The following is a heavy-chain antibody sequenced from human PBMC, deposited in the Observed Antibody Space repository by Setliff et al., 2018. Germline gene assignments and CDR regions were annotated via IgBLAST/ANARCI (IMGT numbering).Heavy chain of an antibody. Sequence: LRLSCAASGFTFSSYMMNWVRQAPGKGLEWVSSISSSSIYIYYADSVKGRFTISRDNAKNSLYLQMNSLRAEDTAVYYCARVRSSLVVAGSADYWGQGTLVTVSS. D-gene: IGHD6-19*01. J-gene: IGHJ4*02. V-gene: IGHV3-21*01. CDR1: GFTFSSYM. CDR3: ARVRSSLVVAGSADY. CDR2: ISSSSIYI.